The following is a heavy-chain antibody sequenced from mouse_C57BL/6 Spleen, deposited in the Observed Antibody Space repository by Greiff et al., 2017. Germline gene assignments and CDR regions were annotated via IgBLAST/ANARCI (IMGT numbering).Heavy chain of an antibody. J-gene: IGHJ1*03. Sequence: EVQVVESGGGLVKPGGSLKLSCAASGFTFSDYGMHWVRQAPEKGLEWVAYISSGSSTIYYADTVKGRFTISRDNAKNTLFLQMTSLRSEDTAMYYCAREGPIYYYGSSYGYFDVWGTGTTVTVSS. CDR3: AREGPIYYYGSSYGYFDV. V-gene: IGHV5-17*01. D-gene: IGHD1-1*01. CDR2: ISSGSSTI. CDR1: GFTFSDYG.